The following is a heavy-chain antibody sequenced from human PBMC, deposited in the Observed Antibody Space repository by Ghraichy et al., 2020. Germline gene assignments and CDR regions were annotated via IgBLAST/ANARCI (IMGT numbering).Heavy chain of an antibody. J-gene: IGHJ4*02. CDR3: ARGIRNYHGSGTYYYYFDY. Sequence: PETLSLTCTVSGDSISTYYWSWIRQPPGKGLEWIGYIYYSGSTNYNPSLKSRVTISVDTSKNQFSLKLSSVTAADTAVYYCARGIRNYHGSGTYYYYFDYWGQGTLVTVSS. CDR2: IYYSGST. D-gene: IGHD3-10*01. V-gene: IGHV4-59*01. CDR1: GDSISTYY.